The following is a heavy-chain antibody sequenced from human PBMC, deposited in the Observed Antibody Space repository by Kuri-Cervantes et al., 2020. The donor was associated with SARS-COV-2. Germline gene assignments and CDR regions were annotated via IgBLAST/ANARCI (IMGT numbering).Heavy chain of an antibody. CDR3: ARDQVSAAAGTGGSDY. CDR2: IIPIFGTA. D-gene: IGHD6-13*01. CDR1: GYTFTAHH. Sequence: SVKVSCKASGYTFTAHHIHWVRQAPGQGLEWVGWIIPIFGTANYAQKFQGRVTITADESTSTAYMELSSLRSEDTAVYYCARDQVSAAAGTGGSDYWGQGTLVTVSS. J-gene: IGHJ4*02. V-gene: IGHV1-69*13.